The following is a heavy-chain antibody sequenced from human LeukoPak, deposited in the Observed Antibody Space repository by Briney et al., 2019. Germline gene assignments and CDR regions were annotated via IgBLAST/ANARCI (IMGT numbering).Heavy chain of an antibody. J-gene: IGHJ4*02. CDR3: ARQLQEKTFFDY. D-gene: IGHD5-24*01. Sequence: PSETLSLTCTVSGGSISSYYWSWIRQPPEKGLEWIGYIYYSGSTNYNPSLKSRVTISVDTSKNQFSLKLSSVTAADTAVYYCARQLQEKTFFDYWGQGTLVTVSS. CDR1: GGSISSYY. CDR2: IYYSGST. V-gene: IGHV4-59*08.